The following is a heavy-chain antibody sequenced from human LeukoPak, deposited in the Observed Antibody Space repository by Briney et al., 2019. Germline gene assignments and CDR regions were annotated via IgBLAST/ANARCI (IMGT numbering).Heavy chain of an antibody. V-gene: IGHV4-34*01. CDR2: INHSGST. CDR3: ARGAGWSLFDY. J-gene: IGHJ4*02. CDR1: GGSFSGYY. D-gene: IGHD6-19*01. Sequence: PSETPSLTCAVYGGSFSGYYWSWIRQPPGKGLEWIGEINHSGSTNYNPSLKSRVTISVDTSKNQFSLKLSSVTAADTAVYYCARGAGWSLFDYWGQGTLVTVSS.